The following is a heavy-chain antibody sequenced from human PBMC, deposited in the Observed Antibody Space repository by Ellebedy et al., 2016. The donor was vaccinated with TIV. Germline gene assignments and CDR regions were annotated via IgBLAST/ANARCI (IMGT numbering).Heavy chain of an antibody. J-gene: IGHJ4*02. D-gene: IGHD5-18*01. Sequence: GGSLRLXXAASGLTFSNAWMTWVRQAPGKGLEWVGLVSFDGSKQFYPDSVKGRFTISRDDSKNTVFLHINSLTPEDSGVYYCATQDTSLVARLDHWGQGTLVTVS. CDR1: GLTFSNAW. CDR3: ATQDTSLVARLDH. CDR2: VSFDGSKQ. V-gene: IGHV3-30*03.